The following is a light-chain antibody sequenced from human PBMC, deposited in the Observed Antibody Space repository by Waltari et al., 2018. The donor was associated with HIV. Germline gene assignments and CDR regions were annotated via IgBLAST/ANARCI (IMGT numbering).Light chain of an antibody. CDR3: AAWDVSLNGLV. Sequence: QSVLTQPPSASGPPGQRVTIPCSGSRSNSGSKNVNGYQQLPGTAPKLLIYSNDPRPSGVPDRFSGSKSGTSASLAISGLQSEDEAGYYCAAWDVSLNGLVFGGGTKVTVL. V-gene: IGLV1-44*01. CDR2: SND. CDR1: RSNSGSKN. J-gene: IGLJ2*01.